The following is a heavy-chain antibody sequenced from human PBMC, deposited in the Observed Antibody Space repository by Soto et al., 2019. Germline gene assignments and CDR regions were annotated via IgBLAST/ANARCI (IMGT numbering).Heavy chain of an antibody. Sequence: GGSLRLSCAASGFIFSSHGMHWVRQAPGKGLEWVAVIWYDGSIKYYADSVKGRFTISRDNSKNTLYLQMNSLRAEDTAVYYCARDTGEAAAIYYYYGMDVWGQGTTVTVSS. CDR1: GFIFSSHG. CDR3: ARDTGEAAAIYYYYGMDV. J-gene: IGHJ6*02. D-gene: IGHD6-13*01. V-gene: IGHV3-33*01. CDR2: IWYDGSIK.